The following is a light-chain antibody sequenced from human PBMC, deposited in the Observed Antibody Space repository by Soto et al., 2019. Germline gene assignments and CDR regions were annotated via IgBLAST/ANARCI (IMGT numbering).Light chain of an antibody. J-gene: IGKJ1*01. CDR3: QQYNNLPPWT. CDR2: GVS. Sequence: EILMTQSPDTVSVSPGERVTLSCRASQSVGSNLAWYQQKPGQPPRLLMYGVSTMATGIPARFSGSGPGTDFTLTISSLQSEDIAVYSCQQYNNLPPWTFGQGTKVELK. CDR1: QSVGSN. V-gene: IGKV3-15*01.